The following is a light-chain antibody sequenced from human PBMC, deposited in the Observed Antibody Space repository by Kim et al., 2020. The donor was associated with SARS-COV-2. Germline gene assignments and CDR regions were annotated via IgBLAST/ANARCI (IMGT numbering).Light chain of an antibody. CDR1: QSVSSSY. CDR2: GAS. Sequence: GERATLSCRASQSVSSSYLAWYQQKPGQAPTLLIYGASSRATGVPDRFSGSGSGTDFTLTITRLEPEDFAVYYCQQYGNSPHTFGQGTKVDIK. V-gene: IGKV3-20*01. J-gene: IGKJ1*01. CDR3: QQYGNSPHT.